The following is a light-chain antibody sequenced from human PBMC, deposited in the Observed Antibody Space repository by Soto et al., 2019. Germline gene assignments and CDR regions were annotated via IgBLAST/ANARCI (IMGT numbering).Light chain of an antibody. CDR2: DAS. CDR1: QSINSDL. J-gene: IGKJ1*01. CDR3: GLYGRSFGLD. V-gene: IGKV3-20*01. Sequence: ETVVTQSPGTLSLSPGERVTLSCRASQSINSDLLAWYQEKPGQAPRLLIYDASIRATGIPDRFSGSGSGTDFTLTISRLEPEDFAVYYCGLYGRSFGLDVGRGTKVDIK.